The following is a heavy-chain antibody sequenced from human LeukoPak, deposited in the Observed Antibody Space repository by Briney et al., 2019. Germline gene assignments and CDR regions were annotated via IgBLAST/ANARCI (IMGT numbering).Heavy chain of an antibody. Sequence: GGSLRLSCAASGFTFSTYEMNWVRQAPGKGLEWVSYISTSGSTIYYADPVKGRFTISRDNAKNSLYLQMNSLRAEDTAVYYCGGVSGSSIFDYCGQGTLVTVSS. CDR1: GFTFSTYE. V-gene: IGHV3-48*03. J-gene: IGHJ4*02. CDR2: ISTSGSTI. D-gene: IGHD3-16*01. CDR3: GGVSGSSIFDY.